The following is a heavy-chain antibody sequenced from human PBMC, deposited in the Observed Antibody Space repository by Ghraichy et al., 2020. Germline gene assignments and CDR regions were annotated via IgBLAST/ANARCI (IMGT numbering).Heavy chain of an antibody. Sequence: SVKVSCKASGGTLNNYAISWVRQAPGQGLEWLGGFNPLFGTANYAQNFQGRVTMTADESTTTAFLEVSSLRLEDTAVYYCARGAPAQLLVYFLDNWGQGSLVTVSS. D-gene: IGHD2-8*01. CDR2: FNPLFGTA. CDR1: GGTLNNYA. J-gene: IGHJ4*02. V-gene: IGHV1-69*13. CDR3: ARGAPAQLLVYFLDN.